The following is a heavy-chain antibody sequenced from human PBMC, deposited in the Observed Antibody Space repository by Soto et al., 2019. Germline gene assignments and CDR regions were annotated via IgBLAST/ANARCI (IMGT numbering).Heavy chain of an antibody. V-gene: IGHV4-4*02. CDR2: IYRTGST. Sequence: SETLSRTCAVSGGSFTSNNWWTWVRQPPGQGLEWIGEIYRTGSTNYNPSLKSRVTISLDKSEKQISLKVTSLTAADTAVYYCASRDPGTSVDYWGQGTLVTVSS. D-gene: IGHD1-7*01. J-gene: IGHJ4*02. CDR3: ASRDPGTSVDY. CDR1: GGSFTSNNW.